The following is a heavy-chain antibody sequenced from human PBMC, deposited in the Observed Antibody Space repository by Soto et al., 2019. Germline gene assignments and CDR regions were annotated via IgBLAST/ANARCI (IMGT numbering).Heavy chain of an antibody. CDR3: ARDLGYCSSTSCSASWFDP. Sequence: QVQLVQSGAEVKKPGSSVKVSCKASGGTFSSYAISWVRQAPGQGLEWMGGIIPIFGTANYAQKFQGRVTITADESTSTAYMELSSLRSEDTAVYYCARDLGYCSSTSCSASWFDPWGQGTLVTVSS. J-gene: IGHJ5*02. CDR1: GGTFSSYA. D-gene: IGHD2-2*01. CDR2: IIPIFGTA. V-gene: IGHV1-69*01.